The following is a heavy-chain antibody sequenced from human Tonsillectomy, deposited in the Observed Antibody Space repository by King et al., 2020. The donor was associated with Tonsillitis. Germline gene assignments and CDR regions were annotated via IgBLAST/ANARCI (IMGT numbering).Heavy chain of an antibody. CDR1: GFSLSTSGMC. Sequence: VTLKESGPALVKPTQTLTLTCTFSGFSLSTSGMCVCWIRQPPGKALEWLALIDWDDDKYYTTSLKTRLTISKDTSNNQVVLTMTNMDPVDTATYYCARTPTYSYVSSGSRGVVYFDYWGQGTLVTVSS. D-gene: IGHD3-22*01. V-gene: IGHV2-70*01. J-gene: IGHJ4*02. CDR2: IDWDDDK. CDR3: ARTPTYSYVSSGSRGVVYFDY.